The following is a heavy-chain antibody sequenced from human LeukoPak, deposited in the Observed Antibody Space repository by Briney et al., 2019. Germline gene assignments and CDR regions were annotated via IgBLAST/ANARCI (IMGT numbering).Heavy chain of an antibody. V-gene: IGHV3-21*01. J-gene: IGHJ4*02. D-gene: IGHD6-6*01. Sequence: PGGSLRLSCAASGFTFSSYSMNWARQAPGKRLDWVSSISSSSSYIYYADSVKGRFTISRDNAKNSLYLQMNSLRAEDTAVYYCARDPSIAAQVGFDYWGQGTLVTVSS. CDR2: ISSSSSYI. CDR1: GFTFSSYS. CDR3: ARDPSIAAQVGFDY.